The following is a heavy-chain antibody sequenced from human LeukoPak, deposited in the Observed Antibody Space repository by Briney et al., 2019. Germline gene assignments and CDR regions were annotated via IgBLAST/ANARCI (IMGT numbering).Heavy chain of an antibody. V-gene: IGHV3-23*01. CDR1: GFTFSSYA. CDR2: ISGSGGGT. J-gene: IGHJ4*02. CDR3: AKYMQRTAFAYFDY. Sequence: PGGSLRLSCAASGFTFSSYAMSWVRQAPGKGLEWASTISGSGGGTYYADSVKGRFTISRDNSKNTLYLQMNSLRAEDTAVFYCAKYMQRTAFAYFDYWGQGTLVTVSS. D-gene: IGHD6-25*01.